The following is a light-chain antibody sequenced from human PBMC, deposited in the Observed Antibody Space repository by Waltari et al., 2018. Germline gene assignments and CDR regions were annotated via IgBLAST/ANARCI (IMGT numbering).Light chain of an antibody. CDR3: CSYAGSSTSVV. V-gene: IGLV2-23*02. CDR1: RSDVGSSNL. J-gene: IGLJ2*01. Sequence: QSALTQPASVSGSPGQSLTISCTGTRSDVGSSNLVSWYQQHPGKAPKLMIYEVSKRPSGVSNRFSGSKSGNTASLTISGLQAEDEADYYCCSYAGSSTSVVFGGGTKLTVL. CDR2: EVS.